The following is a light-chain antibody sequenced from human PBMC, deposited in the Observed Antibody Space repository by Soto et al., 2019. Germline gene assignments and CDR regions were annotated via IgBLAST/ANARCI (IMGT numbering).Light chain of an antibody. V-gene: IGLV1-40*01. CDR2: GNS. J-gene: IGLJ2*01. CDR3: QSYDSSLSGYVV. Sequence: QAVVTQPPSVSGAPGQRVTISCTGSSCNIGAGYDVHWYQQLPGTAPKLLIYGNSNRPSGVPDRFSGSKSGTSASLAITGLQAEDDADYYCQSYDSSLSGYVVFGGGTKLTVL. CDR1: SCNIGAGYD.